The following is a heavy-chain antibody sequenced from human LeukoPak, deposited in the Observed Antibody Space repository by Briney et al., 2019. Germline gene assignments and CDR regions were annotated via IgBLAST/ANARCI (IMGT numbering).Heavy chain of an antibody. CDR2: ISSSSSYI. Sequence: GGSLRLSCAASGFTFSSYSMNWVRQAPGKGLEWVSSISSSSSYIYYADSVKGRFTISRDNSKNTLYLQMNSLRAEDTAVYYCASFRIVGALTGFDYWGQGTLVTVSS. CDR1: GFTFSSYS. J-gene: IGHJ4*02. CDR3: ASFRIVGALTGFDY. V-gene: IGHV3-21*01. D-gene: IGHD1-26*01.